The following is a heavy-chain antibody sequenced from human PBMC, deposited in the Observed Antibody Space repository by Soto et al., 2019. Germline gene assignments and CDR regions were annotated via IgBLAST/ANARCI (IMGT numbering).Heavy chain of an antibody. CDR3: ARACRYSSGWYWFDP. CDR2: IYHSGST. V-gene: IGHV4-30-2*01. CDR1: GGSISSGGYS. Sequence: PSETLSLTCAVSGGSISSGGYSWSWIRQPPGKGLEWIGYIYHSGSTYYNPSLKSRVTISVDRSKNQFSLKLSSVTAADTAGYYCARACRYSSGWYWFDPWGQGTLVTVSS. J-gene: IGHJ5*02. D-gene: IGHD6-19*01.